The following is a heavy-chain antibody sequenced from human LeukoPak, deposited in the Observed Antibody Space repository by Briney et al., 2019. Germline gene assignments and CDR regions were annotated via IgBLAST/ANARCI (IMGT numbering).Heavy chain of an antibody. J-gene: IGHJ4*02. CDR2: IYYSGST. V-gene: IGHV4-59*01. Sequence: SETLSLTCTVSGGSISSYYRSWIRQPPGKGLEWIGYIYYSGSTNYNPSLKSRVSISVDTSKNQFSLKLSSVTAADTAVHYCARESGYDRDFDYWGQGTLVTVSS. CDR3: ARESGYDRDFDY. CDR1: GGSISSYY. D-gene: IGHD5-12*01.